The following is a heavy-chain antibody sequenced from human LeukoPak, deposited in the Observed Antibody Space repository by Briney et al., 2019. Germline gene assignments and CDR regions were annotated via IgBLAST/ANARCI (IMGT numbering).Heavy chain of an antibody. D-gene: IGHD6-6*01. CDR3: ARDRARPSIAARPSFQH. CDR1: GYTFASYY. V-gene: IGHV1-46*01. J-gene: IGHJ1*01. Sequence: ASVKVSCKASGYTFASYYMHWVRQAPGQGLEWMGIINPSGGSTSYAQKFQGRVTMTRDMSTSTVYMELSSLRSEDTAVYYCARDRARPSIAARPSFQHWGQGTLVTVSS. CDR2: INPSGGST.